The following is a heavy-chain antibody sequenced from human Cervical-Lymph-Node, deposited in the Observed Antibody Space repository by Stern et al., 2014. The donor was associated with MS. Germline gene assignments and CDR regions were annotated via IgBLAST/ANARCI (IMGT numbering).Heavy chain of an antibody. D-gene: IGHD1-26*01. J-gene: IGHJ5*02. V-gene: IGHV4-61*02. Sequence: QMQLVQSGPGLVKPSQTLSLTCTVSGGSISSSGYYWSWIRQPADKGLEWIGRIHDSGSTYYNPSLKSRVTISMDTAQNQFSLKLPSGTAADTAVYYCATTRWDLFTWNWFDPWGQGTLVTVSS. CDR1: GGSISSSGYY. CDR3: ATTRWDLFTWNWFDP. CDR2: IHDSGST.